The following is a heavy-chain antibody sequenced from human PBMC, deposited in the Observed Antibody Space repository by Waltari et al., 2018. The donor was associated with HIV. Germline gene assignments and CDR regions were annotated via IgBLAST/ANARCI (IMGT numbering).Heavy chain of an antibody. CDR2: ISNNGHST. CDR1: GFTFSTYA. Sequence: EVQLVESGGGLVQPGGSLSLSCSSSGFTFSTYAWNLVGQAPGKGLEYVSAISNNGHSTYYADSVKGRFTISRDNSKNTLNLQMSSLRAEDTAVYYCVKEGGYCSGGRCYYYGMDVWGQGTTVTVSS. CDR3: VKEGGYCSGGRCYYYGMDV. J-gene: IGHJ6*02. D-gene: IGHD2-15*01. V-gene: IGHV3-64D*06.